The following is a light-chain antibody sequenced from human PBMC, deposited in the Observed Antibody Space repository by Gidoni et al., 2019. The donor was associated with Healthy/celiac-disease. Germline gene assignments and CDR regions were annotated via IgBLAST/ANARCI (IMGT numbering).Light chain of an antibody. J-gene: IGLJ1*01. CDR1: TSDIVTYNY. CDR2: DVS. Sequence: QSALTQPASVSGSPGQSITISCTGATSDIVTYNYFSWYQHHPGKAPKLIIYDVSNRPSGVSNRFSGSKSGNTASLTIFGLQAEDEADYYCGSFTSSSTLGVFGSGTKVTVL. V-gene: IGLV2-14*03. CDR3: GSFTSSSTLGV.